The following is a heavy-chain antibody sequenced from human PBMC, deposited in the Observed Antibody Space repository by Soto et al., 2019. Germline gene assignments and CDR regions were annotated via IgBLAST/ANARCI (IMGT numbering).Heavy chain of an antibody. CDR1: GGSISAYY. J-gene: IGHJ4*02. Sequence: QVQLQESGPGLVKPSETLSLTCTVSGGSISAYYLNWVRQPPGKGLEWIGNIYYTGSTNYNPSLKSRVAISVDTSKNQFSLKVSSVTAADTAVYYCARPSVTGTWGPFDYWGQGTLVTVSS. D-gene: IGHD6-19*01. V-gene: IGHV4-59*01. CDR2: IYYTGST. CDR3: ARPSVTGTWGPFDY.